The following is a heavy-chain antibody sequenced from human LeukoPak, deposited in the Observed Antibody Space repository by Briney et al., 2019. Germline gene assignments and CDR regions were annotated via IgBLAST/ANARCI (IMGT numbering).Heavy chain of an antibody. CDR2: INPNSGGT. J-gene: IGHJ4*02. Sequence: EASVKVSCKVSGYTLTELSMHWVRQAPGQGLEWMGWINPNSGGTNYAQKFQGWVTMTRDTSISTAYMELSRLRSDDTAVYYCARVHNWNDYFDYWGQGTLVTVSS. D-gene: IGHD1-20*01. V-gene: IGHV1-2*04. CDR1: GYTLTELS. CDR3: ARVHNWNDYFDY.